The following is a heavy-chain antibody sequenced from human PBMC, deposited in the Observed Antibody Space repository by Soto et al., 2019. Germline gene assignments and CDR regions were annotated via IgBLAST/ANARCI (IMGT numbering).Heavy chain of an antibody. Sequence: SGGSLRLSCAASGFTFSSYAMHWVRQAPGKGLEWVAVISYDGSNKYYADSVKGRFTISRDNSKNTLYLQMNSLRAEDTAVYYCARVGEGYCTNGVCYTENYFDYWGQGTLVTVSS. CDR2: ISYDGSNK. D-gene: IGHD2-8*01. CDR1: GFTFSSYA. J-gene: IGHJ4*02. V-gene: IGHV3-30-3*01. CDR3: ARVGEGYCTNGVCYTENYFDY.